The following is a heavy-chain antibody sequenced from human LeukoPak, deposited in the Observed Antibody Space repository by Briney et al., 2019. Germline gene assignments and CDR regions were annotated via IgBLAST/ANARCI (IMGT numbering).Heavy chain of an antibody. Sequence: GGSLRLSCVGSGFTSIAYALTWARQAPGKGLEWVSGISGGGVTTYYADSVKGRFTISRDNSKNTLYLQMNSLRAEDTAVYYCAKGAYYYDSSGYYAFDIWGQGTMVTVSS. CDR2: ISGGGVTT. CDR3: AKGAYYYDSSGYYAFDI. D-gene: IGHD3-22*01. J-gene: IGHJ3*02. V-gene: IGHV3-23*01. CDR1: GFTSIAYA.